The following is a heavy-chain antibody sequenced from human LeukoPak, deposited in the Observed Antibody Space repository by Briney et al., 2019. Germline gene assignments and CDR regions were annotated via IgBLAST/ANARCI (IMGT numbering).Heavy chain of an antibody. V-gene: IGHV4-39*01. J-gene: IGHJ4*02. CDR2: IYYSGST. CDR1: GGSISSSSYY. Sequence: SETLSLTCTVSGGSISSSSYYWGWIRQPPGKGLEWNGSIYYSGSTYYNPSLKSRVTISVDTSKNQFSLKLSSVTAADTAVYYCASDGGSSDYWGQGTLVTVSS. CDR3: ASDGGSSDY. D-gene: IGHD2-15*01.